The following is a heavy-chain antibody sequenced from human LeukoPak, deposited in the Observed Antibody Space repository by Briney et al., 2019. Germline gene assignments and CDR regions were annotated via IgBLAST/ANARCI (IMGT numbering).Heavy chain of an antibody. CDR1: DDSISGYY. D-gene: IGHD6-6*01. J-gene: IGHJ4*02. Sequence: SETLSLTCTVSDDSISGYYWSWIRQPPGKGLEWIGYISYSGTTIYNPSLKSRVTISVDTSKNQFSLTLSSVTAADTAVYYCARGNSPYSSLSVWGQGTLVTVSS. CDR2: ISYSGTT. V-gene: IGHV4-59*01. CDR3: ARGNSPYSSLSV.